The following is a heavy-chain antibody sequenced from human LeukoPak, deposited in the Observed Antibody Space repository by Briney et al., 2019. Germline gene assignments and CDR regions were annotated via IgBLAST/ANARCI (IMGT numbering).Heavy chain of an antibody. CDR2: INPNSGGT. CDR1: GYPFTGYY. CDR3: ARGTYSSSPFDY. V-gene: IGHV1-2*02. Sequence: ASVKVSCKASGYPFTGYYMHWVRQAPGQGLEWMGWINPNSGGTNYAQKFQGRVTMTRDTSISTAYMELSRLRSDDTAVYYCARGTYSSSPFDYWGQGTLVTVSS. D-gene: IGHD6-13*01. J-gene: IGHJ4*02.